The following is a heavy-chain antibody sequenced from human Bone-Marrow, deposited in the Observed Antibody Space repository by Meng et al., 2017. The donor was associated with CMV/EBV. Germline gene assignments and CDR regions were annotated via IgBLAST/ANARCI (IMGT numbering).Heavy chain of an antibody. J-gene: IGHJ4*02. D-gene: IGHD6-19*01. CDR1: VYTLNEYY. Sequence: HVVQAVAEVKQPRASVDVYCKASVYTLNEYYIHWVRQDTGQWLEWRGWINPNTYTHYAQNFQGRVTMTRDMSINTAYMELSRLTSGDTAVYYCARSSGWSRFDYWGQGTLVTVSS. V-gene: IGHV1-2*02. CDR2: INPNTYT. CDR3: ARSSGWSRFDY.